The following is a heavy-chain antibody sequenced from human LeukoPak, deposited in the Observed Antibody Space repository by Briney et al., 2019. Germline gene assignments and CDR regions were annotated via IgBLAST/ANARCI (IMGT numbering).Heavy chain of an antibody. CDR1: GGSFSGYY. J-gene: IGHJ6*02. Sequence: SETLSLTCAVYGGSFSGYYWSWIRRSPGKGLEWIGYISYSGSTTYNPSLKSRVAISVDTSKNQFSLKLSSVTAADTAVYFCARQSTAPPLYYYYGMDVWGQGTAVTVSS. D-gene: IGHD2-2*01. V-gene: IGHV4-59*08. CDR3: ARQSTAPPLYYYYGMDV. CDR2: ISYSGST.